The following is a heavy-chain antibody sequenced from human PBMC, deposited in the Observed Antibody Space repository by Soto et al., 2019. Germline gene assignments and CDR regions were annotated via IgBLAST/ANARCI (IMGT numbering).Heavy chain of an antibody. J-gene: IGHJ6*02. CDR1: GDSVSSNSAA. Sequence: SQTLSLTCAISGDSVSSNSAAWNWIRQSPSRGLEWLGRTYYRSKWHNDYAVSVKSRITINPDTSKNQFSLQLNSVTPEDTAVYYCARDLGSDEGRYSSSWYGGYYGMDVWGQGTTVTVSS. V-gene: IGHV6-1*01. D-gene: IGHD6-13*01. CDR2: TYYRSKWHN. CDR3: ARDLGSDEGRYSSSWYGGYYGMDV.